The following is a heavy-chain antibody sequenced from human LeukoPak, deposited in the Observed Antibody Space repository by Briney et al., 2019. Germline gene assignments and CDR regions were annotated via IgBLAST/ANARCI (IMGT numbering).Heavy chain of an antibody. CDR1: GGSISSYY. D-gene: IGHD4-23*01. Sequence: PSETLSLTCTVSGGSISSYYWIWIRQSPGKGLEWIGEINHSGSTNYNPSLKSRVTISVDTSKNQFSLKLSSVTAADTAVYYCARHAVGGGNLFDYWGQGTLVTVSS. J-gene: IGHJ4*02. CDR3: ARHAVGGGNLFDY. V-gene: IGHV4-59*08. CDR2: INHSGST.